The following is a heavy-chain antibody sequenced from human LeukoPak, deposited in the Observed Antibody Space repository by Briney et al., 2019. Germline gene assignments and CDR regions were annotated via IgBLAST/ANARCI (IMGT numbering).Heavy chain of an antibody. CDR2: IYYSGST. J-gene: IGHJ4*02. CDR3: ARWVDTAMVQPYYFDY. V-gene: IGHV4-39*07. CDR1: GGSISSSSYY. D-gene: IGHD5-18*01. Sequence: SETLSLTCTVSGGSISSSSYYWGWIRQPPGKGLEWIGSIYYSGSTCYNPSLKSRVTISVDTSKNQFSLKLSSVTAADTAVYYCARWVDTAMVQPYYFDYWGQGTLVTVSS.